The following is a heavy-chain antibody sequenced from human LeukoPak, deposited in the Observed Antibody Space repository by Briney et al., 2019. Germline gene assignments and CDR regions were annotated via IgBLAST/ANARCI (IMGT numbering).Heavy chain of an antibody. V-gene: IGHV5-51*01. CDR2: IYPGDSDT. Sequence: GESLKISCKGSGYSFTSYWIGWVRQMPGKGLEWMGIIYPGDSDTRYSPSFQGQVTISADKSISTAYLQWSSLKASDTAIYYCARREREGQVDYHFEFWGQGTLVTVSS. J-gene: IGHJ4*02. CDR1: GYSFTSYW. D-gene: IGHD4-11*01. CDR3: ARREREGQVDYHFEF.